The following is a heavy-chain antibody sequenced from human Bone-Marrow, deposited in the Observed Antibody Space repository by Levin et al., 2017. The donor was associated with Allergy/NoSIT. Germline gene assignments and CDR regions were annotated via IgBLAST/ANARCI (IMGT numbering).Heavy chain of an antibody. V-gene: IGHV3-23*01. CDR1: GFTFSSYA. CDR3: AKVVEQQLVRVAFDI. J-gene: IGHJ3*02. CDR2: IKTSGDGA. D-gene: IGHD1-1*01. Sequence: GESLKISCAASGFTFSSYAMTWVRQASGKGLEWVSSIKTSGDGAYYADSVKGRFTISRDNSKKTLYLQMNSLRAEDTAIYYCAKVVEQQLVRVAFDIWGQGTMVTVSS.